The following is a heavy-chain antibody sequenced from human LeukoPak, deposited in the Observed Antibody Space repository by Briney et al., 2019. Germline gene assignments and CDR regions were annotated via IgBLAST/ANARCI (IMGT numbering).Heavy chain of an antibody. CDR3: ARGKGTTVTNNWFDP. J-gene: IGHJ5*02. CDR1: GGSISSYY. D-gene: IGHD4-17*01. CDR2: IYYSGST. Sequence: SETLSLTCTVSGGSISSYYWSWIRQPPGKGLEWIGYIYYSGSTNYNPSLKSRVTISVDTSKNQFSLKLSSVTAADTAVYYCARGKGTTVTNNWFDPWGQGTHVTVSS. V-gene: IGHV4-59*01.